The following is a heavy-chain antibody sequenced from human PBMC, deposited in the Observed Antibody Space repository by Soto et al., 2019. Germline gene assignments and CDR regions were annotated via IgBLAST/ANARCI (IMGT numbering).Heavy chain of an antibody. V-gene: IGHV3-23*01. J-gene: IGHJ6*02. CDR3: AKSPSIVVVVAATSGYYGMDV. Sequence: EVQLLESGGGLVQPGGSLRLSCAASGFTFSSYAMSWVRQAPGKGLEWVYAISGSGGSTYYADSVKGRFTISRDKSKNTLYLQMNSLRADDTAVYYCAKSPSIVVVVAATSGYYGMDVWGQGTTVTVSS. D-gene: IGHD2-15*01. CDR2: ISGSGGST. CDR1: GFTFSSYA.